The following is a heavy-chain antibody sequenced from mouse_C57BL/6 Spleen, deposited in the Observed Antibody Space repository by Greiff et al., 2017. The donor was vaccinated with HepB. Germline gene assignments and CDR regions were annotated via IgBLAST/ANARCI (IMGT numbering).Heavy chain of an antibody. Sequence: QVQLQQPGAELVMPGASVKLSCKASGYTFTSYWMHGVRQRPGQGLEWIGEIDPSDSYTNYNQKFTGKSTLTVDKSSSTAYMQLSSLTSEDSAVYYCASGASFAYWGQGTLATVSA. CDR3: ASGASFAY. J-gene: IGHJ3*01. CDR2: IDPSDSYT. CDR1: GYTFTSYW. D-gene: IGHD6-1*01. V-gene: IGHV1-69*01.